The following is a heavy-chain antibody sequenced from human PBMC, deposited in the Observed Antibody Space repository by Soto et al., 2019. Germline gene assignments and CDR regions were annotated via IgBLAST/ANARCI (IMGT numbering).Heavy chain of an antibody. CDR1: GYTFPSYD. V-gene: IGHV1-8*01. J-gene: IGHJ6*02. Sequence: QVQLVQSGAEVKKPGASVKVSCKASGYTFPSYDINWVRQATGQGLEWMGWMNPNSGNTGYAQKFQGRGTMTRNTSISTAYIEVSSLRSEDTAVYYCARAMTTRGMDVGGQGTTVTVSS. D-gene: IGHD1-1*01. CDR2: MNPNSGNT. CDR3: ARAMTTRGMDV.